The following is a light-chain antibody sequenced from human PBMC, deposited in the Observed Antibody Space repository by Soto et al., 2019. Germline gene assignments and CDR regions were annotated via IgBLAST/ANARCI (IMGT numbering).Light chain of an antibody. J-gene: IGKJ3*01. CDR3: QQSYSTPFT. CDR2: AAS. CDR1: QSISSY. Sequence: DIQMTQPPSSLSASVGDRVTITCRASQSISSYLNWYQQKPGKAPKLLIYAASRLQSGVPSRFSGSGSGTDFTLTISSLQPEDFATYYCQQSYSTPFTFGPGTKVYIK. V-gene: IGKV1-39*01.